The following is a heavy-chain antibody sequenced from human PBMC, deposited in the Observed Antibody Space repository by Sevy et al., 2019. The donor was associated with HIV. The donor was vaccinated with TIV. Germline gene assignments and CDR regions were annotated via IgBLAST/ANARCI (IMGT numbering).Heavy chain of an antibody. D-gene: IGHD2-21*02. J-gene: IGHJ4*02. CDR3: TRSLAAGFFVTFDH. Sequence: GGSVRLSCEVSGFTVSSKFMSWVRQAPGKGLEWVSVLQSGGSTHYADSVKGRFTISRDNSKNTLYLLMNNLRSEDAATYYCTRSLAAGFFVTFDHWGQGAPVTVYS. CDR2: LQSGGST. V-gene: IGHV3-53*01. CDR1: GFTVSSKF.